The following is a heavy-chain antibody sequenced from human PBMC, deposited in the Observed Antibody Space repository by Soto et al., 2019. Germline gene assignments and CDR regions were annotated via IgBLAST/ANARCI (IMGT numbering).Heavy chain of an antibody. Sequence: SETLSLTCAVYGGSFRGLSWNWIPQSPGKKLEWIGEIDYRGNTNYNPSLRSRVTLSVDASKNQFSLKVWSVTAADAAQYYCARSTKSGDHSLGLEYWSRGTLVTVSS. CDR2: IDYRGNT. V-gene: IGHV4-34*01. CDR3: ARSTKSGDHSLGLEY. J-gene: IGHJ4*02. CDR1: GGSFRGLS. D-gene: IGHD1-1*01.